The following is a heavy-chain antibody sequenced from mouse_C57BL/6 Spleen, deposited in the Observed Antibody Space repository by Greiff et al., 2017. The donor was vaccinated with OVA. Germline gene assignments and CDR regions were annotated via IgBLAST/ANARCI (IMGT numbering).Heavy chain of an antibody. V-gene: IGHV1-69*01. CDR3: ARPNYYGSSPFAY. D-gene: IGHD1-1*01. Sequence: VKLQQPGAELVMPGASVKLSCKASGYTFTSYWMHWVKQRPGQGLEWIGEIDPSDSYTNYNQKFKGKSTLTVDKSSSTAYMQLSSLTSEDSAVYYCARPNYYGSSPFAYWGQGTLVTVSA. CDR2: IDPSDSYT. J-gene: IGHJ3*01. CDR1: GYTFTSYW.